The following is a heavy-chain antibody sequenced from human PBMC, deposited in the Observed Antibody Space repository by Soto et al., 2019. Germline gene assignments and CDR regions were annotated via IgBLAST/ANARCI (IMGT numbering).Heavy chain of an antibody. V-gene: IGHV1-69*06. CDR2: IIPIFGTA. Sequence: SVKVSCKASGGTFSSYAISWVRQAPGQGLEWMGGIIPIFGTANYAQKFQGRVTITADKSTSTAYMELSSLRSEDTAVYYCARARLVELATIRAFDIWGQVTMVTFS. CDR3: ARARLVELATIRAFDI. J-gene: IGHJ3*02. D-gene: IGHD5-12*01. CDR1: GGTFSSYA.